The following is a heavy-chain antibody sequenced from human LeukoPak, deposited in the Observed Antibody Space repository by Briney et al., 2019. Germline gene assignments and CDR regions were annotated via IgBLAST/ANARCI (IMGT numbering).Heavy chain of an antibody. V-gene: IGHV1-2*04. D-gene: IGHD2-8*01. CDR1: GYTFTDYF. Sequence: ASVKVSCKSSGYTFTDYFLHWVRQAPGQGLEWMGCINLHTGGALYAQKFQDWVSLTRDTSIDTAFMELSSLRSDATAIYYCARDFLGRTNGGSNYFGMDVWGQGTTVTVSS. CDR2: INLHTGGA. CDR3: ARDFLGRTNGGSNYFGMDV. J-gene: IGHJ6*02.